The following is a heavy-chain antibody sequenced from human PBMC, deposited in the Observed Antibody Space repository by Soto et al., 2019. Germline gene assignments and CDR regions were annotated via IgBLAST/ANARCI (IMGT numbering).Heavy chain of an antibody. J-gene: IGHJ4*02. V-gene: IGHV4-39*01. CDR3: ARPSAVTNFGQGNFDY. Sequence: QLQLQESGPGLVKPSETLSLTCTVSGGSISSSSYYWGWIRQPPGKGLEWIGSIYYSGSPYYNPCLTSRVTRSVDTSKTQFSLKLRSVTAADTAVYYCARPSAVTNFGQGNFDYRSQGTLVTVSS. D-gene: IGHD4-17*01. CDR1: GGSISSSSYY. CDR2: IYYSGSP.